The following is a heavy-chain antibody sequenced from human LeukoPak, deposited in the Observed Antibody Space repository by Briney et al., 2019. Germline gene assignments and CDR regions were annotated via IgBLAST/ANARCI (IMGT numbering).Heavy chain of an antibody. CDR3: VKKFYYYSVGYYAFDI. CDR2: INSRGDKT. Sequence: GGSLRLSCAAAGFTFGSSAMSWVRQAPGKGLEWVSGINSRGDKTYYADSVKGRFTISRDNSKNTLYLQMNSLRAEDTAVYHRVKKFYYYSVGYYAFDIWGQGTMVTVSS. V-gene: IGHV3-23*01. CDR1: GFTFGSSA. J-gene: IGHJ3*02. D-gene: IGHD3-22*01.